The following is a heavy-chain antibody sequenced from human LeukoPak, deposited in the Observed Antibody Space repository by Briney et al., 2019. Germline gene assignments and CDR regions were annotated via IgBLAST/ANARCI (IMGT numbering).Heavy chain of an antibody. CDR3: ARAYCSSTSCYYGFDY. Sequence: YWSWIRQPPGKGLEWMGIIYPGDSDTRYSPSFQGQVTISADKSISTAYLQWSSLKASDTAMYYCARAYCSSTSCYYGFDYWGQGTLVTVSS. D-gene: IGHD2-2*01. V-gene: IGHV5-51*01. CDR2: IYPGDSDT. CDR1: YW. J-gene: IGHJ4*02.